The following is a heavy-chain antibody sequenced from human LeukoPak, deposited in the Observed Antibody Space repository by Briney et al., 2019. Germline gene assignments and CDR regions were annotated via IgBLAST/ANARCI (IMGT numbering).Heavy chain of an antibody. CDR3: AGERYSTDWYVFDY. D-gene: IGHD6-19*01. V-gene: IGHV3-74*01. CDR1: GFTFSSYW. J-gene: IGHJ4*02. Sequence: GGSLRLSCAASGFTFSSYWMHWVRQAPEKGLVWVSRINSDGSSTIYADSVKGRFTISRDNAKNTLYLQMNSLRAEDTAVYYCAGERYSTDWYVFDYWGQGTLVTVSS. CDR2: INSDGSST.